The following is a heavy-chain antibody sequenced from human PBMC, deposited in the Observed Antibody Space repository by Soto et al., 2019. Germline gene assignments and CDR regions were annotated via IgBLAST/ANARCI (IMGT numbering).Heavy chain of an antibody. V-gene: IGHV4-59*01. Sequence: SETLSLTCTVSGGSISSYYWSWIRQPPGKGLEWIGYIYYSGSTNYNPSLKSRVTISVDTSKNQFSLKMSSVTAADTPAYYCARDLMTYGGNWFDPWGQGTLVTVSS. D-gene: IGHD2-21*02. CDR3: ARDLMTYGGNWFDP. J-gene: IGHJ5*02. CDR1: GGSISSYY. CDR2: IYYSGST.